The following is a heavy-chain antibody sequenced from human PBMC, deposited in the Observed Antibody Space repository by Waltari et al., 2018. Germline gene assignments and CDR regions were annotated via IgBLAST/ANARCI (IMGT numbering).Heavy chain of an antibody. D-gene: IGHD3-3*01. Sequence: EAQLLESGGGLVQPGGSLRLSCVGPGFAFCASAMNWVRQAPGKGLEWVAVIYAGGSTYYADSIDGRFSISRDNSKKTVFLEMNGLRREDTAVYFCASKQISTSGVLIDRWGQGVLVTVSS. V-gene: IGHV3-23*03. CDR3: ASKQISTSGVLIDR. CDR1: GFAFCASA. CDR2: IYAGGST. J-gene: IGHJ5*02.